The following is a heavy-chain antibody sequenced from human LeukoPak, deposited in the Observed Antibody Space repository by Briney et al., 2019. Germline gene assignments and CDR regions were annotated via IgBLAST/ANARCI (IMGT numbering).Heavy chain of an antibody. CDR1: GYTCTSYG. Sequence: GASVKVSYKASGYTCTSYGISWVRQAPGQGLEWLGWISAYNGNTNYAQKLQGRVTMTTDTSTSTAYMELRSLRSDDTAVYYCARDPAQNYDILTGYYLGYYYYGMDVWGQGTTVTVSS. V-gene: IGHV1-18*01. J-gene: IGHJ6*02. CDR2: ISAYNGNT. CDR3: ARDPAQNYDILTGYYLGYYYYGMDV. D-gene: IGHD3-9*01.